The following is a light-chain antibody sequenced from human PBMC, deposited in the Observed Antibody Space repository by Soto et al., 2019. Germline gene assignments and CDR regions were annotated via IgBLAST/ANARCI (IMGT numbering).Light chain of an antibody. CDR2: GIS. Sequence: EIVLTQSPGTLSLSPGKRATLSCRASHTISSSYLAWYQQKPGQAPRLLMYGISRRATGIPDRFSGSGSGTDFTLTITRLEPEDFAVYYRQQYVTSSPRTFGQGTKVDIK. J-gene: IGKJ1*01. V-gene: IGKV3-20*01. CDR1: HTISSSY. CDR3: QQYVTSSPRT.